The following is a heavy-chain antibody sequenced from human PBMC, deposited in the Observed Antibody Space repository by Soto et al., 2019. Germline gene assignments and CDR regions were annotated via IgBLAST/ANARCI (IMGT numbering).Heavy chain of an antibody. D-gene: IGHD6-13*01. Sequence: SETLSLTCAVYGGSFSGYYWSWIRQPPGKGLEWIGEIYHSGSTNYIPALKGRFAISVDKSKSPFSLKLNSVTDSDTAVYYCAGALGSSWSFDPWGQGSLCTVSS. CDR1: GGSFSGYY. CDR2: IYHSGST. J-gene: IGHJ5*02. CDR3: AGALGSSWSFDP. V-gene: IGHV4-34*01.